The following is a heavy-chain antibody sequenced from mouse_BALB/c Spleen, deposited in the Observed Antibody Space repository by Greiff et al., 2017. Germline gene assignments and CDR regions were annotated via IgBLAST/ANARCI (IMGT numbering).Heavy chain of an antibody. CDR2: ISYDGSN. D-gene: IGHD2-2*01. CDR1: GYSITSGYY. CDR3: ANYGYVYAMDY. Sequence: EVQLVESGPGLVKPSQSLSLTCSVTGYSITSGYYWNWIRQFPGNKLEWMGYISYDGSNNYNPSLKNRISITRDTSKNQFFLKLNSVTTEDTATYDCANYGYVYAMDYWGQGTSGTVAS. J-gene: IGHJ4*01. V-gene: IGHV3-6*02.